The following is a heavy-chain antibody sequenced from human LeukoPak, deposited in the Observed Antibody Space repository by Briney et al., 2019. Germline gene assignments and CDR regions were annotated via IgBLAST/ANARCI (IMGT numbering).Heavy chain of an antibody. J-gene: IGHJ3*02. CDR2: INPNSGGT. CDR1: GYTFTGYY. CDR3: ARDRGIAVAGTGDDAFDI. D-gene: IGHD6-19*01. V-gene: IGHV1-2*02. Sequence: ASVKVSCKGSGYTFTGYYMHWVRQAPGQGLEWMGWINPNSGGTNYAQKFQGRVTMTRDTSISTAYMELSRLRSDDTAVYYCARDRGIAVAGTGDDAFDIWGQGTMVTVSS.